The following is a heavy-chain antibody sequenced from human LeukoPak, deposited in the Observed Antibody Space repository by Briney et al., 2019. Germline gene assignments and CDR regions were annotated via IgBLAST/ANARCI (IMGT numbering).Heavy chain of an antibody. D-gene: IGHD6-19*01. J-gene: IGHJ6*03. CDR3: AKDGSRWYYYIDV. CDR1: GFTFDDYG. V-gene: IGHV3-66*01. Sequence: GGSLRLSCAASGFTFDDYGMSWVRQGPGKGLEWVSLIYSGGSTYYADSVKGRFTISRDNSKNALYLQMNSLRAEDTAVYYCAKDGSRWYYYIDVWGKGTTVTISS. CDR2: IYSGGST.